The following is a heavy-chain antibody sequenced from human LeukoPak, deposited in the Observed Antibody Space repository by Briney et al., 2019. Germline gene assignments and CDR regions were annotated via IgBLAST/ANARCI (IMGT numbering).Heavy chain of an antibody. CDR3: ARRDTSVWLPDY. Sequence: KPSETLSLTCTVSGGSLSGFYWSWIRQPPGKGREWIGYIYYSGRTNYIPSLESRVPISVDTSNNQFSLKLSSVTAADTVVYYCARRDTSVWLPDYWGQGTLVTVSS. V-gene: IGHV4-59*08. CDR2: IYYSGRT. J-gene: IGHJ4*02. CDR1: GGSLSGFY. D-gene: IGHD6-19*01.